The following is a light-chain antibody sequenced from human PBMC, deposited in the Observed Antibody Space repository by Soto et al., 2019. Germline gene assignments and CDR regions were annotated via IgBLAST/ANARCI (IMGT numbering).Light chain of an antibody. Sequence: VLTQPASVSGSPGQSITISCTGTTNDVGGYNYVSWYQQHPGKAPKLLIFEVSSRPSGVSNRFSGSKSGNTASLTISALQAEDEADYFCNSYTSSTSLPYVFGTGTKVTVL. CDR2: EVS. CDR3: NSYTSSTSLPYV. CDR1: TNDVGGYNY. V-gene: IGLV2-14*01. J-gene: IGLJ1*01.